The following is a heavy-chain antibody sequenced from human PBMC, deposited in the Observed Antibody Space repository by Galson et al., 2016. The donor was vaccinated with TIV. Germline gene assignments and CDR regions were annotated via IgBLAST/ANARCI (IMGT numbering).Heavy chain of an antibody. CDR2: IKTDGNRT. V-gene: IGHV3-74*01. D-gene: IGHD3-3*01. J-gene: IGHJ3*01. CDR1: GFTFSNFW. CDR3: RARGDSRAHDVFDF. Sequence: SLRLSCAASGFTFSNFWMHWVRQVPGKGLVWVSRIKTDGNRTDYVDSVKGRFTISRDNVKNTVYLQMDSLRAEDTADYYCRARGDSRAHDVFDFWGHGTMVTVSS.